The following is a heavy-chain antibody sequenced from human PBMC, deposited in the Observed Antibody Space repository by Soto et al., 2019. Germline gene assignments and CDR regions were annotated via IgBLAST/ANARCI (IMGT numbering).Heavy chain of an antibody. D-gene: IGHD3-3*01. V-gene: IGHV3-21*01. J-gene: IGHJ5*02. CDR3: ARDGFPYYDFWSGYYTGLRWFDP. CDR1: GFTFSSYS. Sequence: GGSLRLSCAASGFTFSSYSMNWVRQAPGKGLEWVSSISSSSSYIYYADSVKGRLTISRDNAKNSLYLQMNSLRAEDTAVYYCARDGFPYYDFWSGYYTGLRWFDPWGQGTLVTVSS. CDR2: ISSSSSYI.